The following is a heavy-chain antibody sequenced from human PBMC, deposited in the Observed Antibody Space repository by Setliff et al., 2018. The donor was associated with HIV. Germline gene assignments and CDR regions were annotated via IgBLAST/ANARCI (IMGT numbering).Heavy chain of an antibody. J-gene: IGHJ4*02. V-gene: IGHV4-38-2*02. CDR3: ATFFVSTATTQDY. D-gene: IGHD4-17*01. Sequence: SETLSLTCTVSGYSISNDYYWGWIRQPPGKGLEWIASIYHSGNTYYNPSLKSRVTVSLDMSKNQFSLKLNSLTAADTGVYYCATFFVSTATTQDYWGQGTLVTVSS. CDR2: IYHSGNT. CDR1: GYSISNDYY.